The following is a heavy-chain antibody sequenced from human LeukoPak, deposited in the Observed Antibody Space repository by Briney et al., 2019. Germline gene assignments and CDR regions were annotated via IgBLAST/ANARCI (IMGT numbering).Heavy chain of an antibody. CDR2: IYPGDSDT. Sequence: GASLKISCKGSGSRFTSYWIGWVRKMPGKGLEWMGIIYPGDSDTRYSPSFQGQVTISADKSISTAYLQWSSLKASDTAMYYCARSWGVKVVWFDPWGQGTLVTVSS. J-gene: IGHJ5*02. V-gene: IGHV5-51*01. CDR1: GSRFTSYW. CDR3: ARSWGVKVVWFDP. D-gene: IGHD3-10*01.